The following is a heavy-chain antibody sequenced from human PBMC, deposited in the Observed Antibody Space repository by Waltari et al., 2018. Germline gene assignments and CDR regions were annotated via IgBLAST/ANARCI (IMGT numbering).Heavy chain of an antibody. CDR3: ARAEVVYATLFDY. V-gene: IGHV4-38-2*01. D-gene: IGHD2-8*02. J-gene: IGHJ4*02. CDR1: GYSIRSGYY. Sequence: QVQLQESGPGLVKPSETLSLTCAVSGYSIRSGYYWDWIRQPPGKGLEWIGSIYHSGSTYYNPSLKSRVTISVDTSKNQFSLKLSSVTAADTAVYYCARAEVVYATLFDYWGQGTLVTVSS. CDR2: IYHSGST.